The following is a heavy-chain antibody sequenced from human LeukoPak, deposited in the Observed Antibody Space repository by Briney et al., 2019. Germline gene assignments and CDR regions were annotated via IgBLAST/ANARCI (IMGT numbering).Heavy chain of an antibody. CDR1: GDSISTSGYY. Sequence: ETLSLTCTVSGDSISTSGYYWGWIRQPPGKGLEWIGTIYYSGNSQYNPSLKSRVTMSVDMSKNQFSLKLTSVTAADTAVYYCAKYQSGTMFDYWGQGALVTVSS. J-gene: IGHJ4*02. CDR2: IYYSGNS. D-gene: IGHD1-1*01. V-gene: IGHV4-39*01. CDR3: AKYQSGTMFDY.